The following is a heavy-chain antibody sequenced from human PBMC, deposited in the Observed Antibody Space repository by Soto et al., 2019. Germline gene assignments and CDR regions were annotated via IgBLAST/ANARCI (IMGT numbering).Heavy chain of an antibody. CDR2: IIPILGIA. J-gene: IGHJ3*02. CDR1: GGTFSSYT. V-gene: IGHV1-69*02. D-gene: IGHD3-22*01. Sequence: QVQLVQSGAEVKKPGSSVKVSGKASGGTFSSYTISWVRQAPGQGLEWMGRIIPILGIANYAQKFQGRVTITADKSTSTAHMELSSRKSEDTAVYYSARHSAHYYDSSGALDIWGHGTMVTVSS. CDR3: ARHSAHYYDSSGALDI.